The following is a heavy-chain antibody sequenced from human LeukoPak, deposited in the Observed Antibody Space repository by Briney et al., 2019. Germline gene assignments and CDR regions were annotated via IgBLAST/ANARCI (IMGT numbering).Heavy chain of an antibody. J-gene: IGHJ3*02. D-gene: IGHD6-6*01. V-gene: IGHV4-59*01. Sequence: SESLSLTCTVSGDSISSYYWSWIRQPPGKGLEWIGYIYYSGSTNYNPSLKSRVTISVDTSKNQFSLKLSSVTAADTAVYYCARGDSSSSDAFDIWGQGTMVTVSS. CDR2: IYYSGST. CDR3: ARGDSSSSDAFDI. CDR1: GDSISSYY.